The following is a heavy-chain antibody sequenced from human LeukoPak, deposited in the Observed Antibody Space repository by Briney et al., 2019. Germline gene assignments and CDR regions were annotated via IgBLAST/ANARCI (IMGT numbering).Heavy chain of an antibody. D-gene: IGHD3-10*01. CDR2: IYYSGST. CDR3: ARRFQYYYGSGSYVHDY. Sequence: SETLSLTYTVSGGSITSSSYYWGWIRQPPGKGLQWIGSIYYSGSTYYNPSLKSRVTISVDTSKNQFSLKLSSVTAADTAVYYCARRFQYYYGSGSYVHDYWGQGTLVTVSS. V-gene: IGHV4-39*01. J-gene: IGHJ4*02. CDR1: GGSITSSSYY.